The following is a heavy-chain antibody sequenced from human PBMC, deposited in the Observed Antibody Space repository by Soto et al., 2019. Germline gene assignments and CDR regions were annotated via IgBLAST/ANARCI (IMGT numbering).Heavy chain of an antibody. CDR2: IIPIFGTA. D-gene: IGHD2-21*02. Sequence: QVQLVQSGAEVKKPGSSVKVSCKASGGTFSSYAISWVRQAPGQGLEWMGGIIPIFGTANYAQKFQGRVTITAEESTSTAYMEMRSLRSEDTAVYYCASGGAYCGCDCKYFQHWGQGTLVTVSS. J-gene: IGHJ1*01. CDR1: GGTFSSYA. CDR3: ASGGAYCGCDCKYFQH. V-gene: IGHV1-69*12.